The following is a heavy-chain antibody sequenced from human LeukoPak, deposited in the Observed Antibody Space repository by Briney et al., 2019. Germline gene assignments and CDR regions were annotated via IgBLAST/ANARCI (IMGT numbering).Heavy chain of an antibody. Sequence: PGGSLRLSCAASGFTFSNYGMHWARQAPGKGLEWVAVISYDGSNKYYADSVKGRFTISRDNSKNTLYLQMNSLRTEDTAVYYCAKAAGAYYDILADYWGQGTLVTVS. D-gene: IGHD3-9*01. J-gene: IGHJ4*02. CDR2: ISYDGSNK. CDR1: GFTFSNYG. CDR3: AKAAGAYYDILADY. V-gene: IGHV3-30*18.